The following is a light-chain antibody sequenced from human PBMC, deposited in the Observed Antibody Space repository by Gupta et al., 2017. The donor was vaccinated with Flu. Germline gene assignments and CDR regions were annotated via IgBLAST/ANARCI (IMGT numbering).Light chain of an antibody. Sequence: PSSLSASVGDRVTITCRASQGIRNDLDWYQQKPGKAPKRLIYAASTLESGVPSRFSGSGSGTEFTLTISSLQPEDFATYYCLQRNSYPRTFGQGTKVDIK. CDR3: LQRNSYPRT. CDR1: QGIRND. J-gene: IGKJ1*01. V-gene: IGKV1-17*01. CDR2: AAS.